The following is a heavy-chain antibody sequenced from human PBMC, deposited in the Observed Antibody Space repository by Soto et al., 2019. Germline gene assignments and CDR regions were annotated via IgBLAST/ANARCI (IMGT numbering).Heavy chain of an antibody. CDR2: IRSRSNNYTT. CDR1: GFTFSGSA. Sequence: PWGSLRLSCAASGFTFSGSAIHWVRQASGKGLEWIGRIRSRSNNYTTAYAASVKGRFIISRDESKNTAFLQMNSLKTEDTAVSFCARLDNLVWGTGYWGQGTLVTVSS. CDR3: ARLDNLVWGTGY. V-gene: IGHV3-73*01. D-gene: IGHD3-16*01. J-gene: IGHJ4*02.